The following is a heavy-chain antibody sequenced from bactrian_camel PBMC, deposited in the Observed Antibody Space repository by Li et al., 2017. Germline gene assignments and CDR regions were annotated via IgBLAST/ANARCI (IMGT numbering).Heavy chain of an antibody. CDR3: AADSRRLPAICSGSNTAY. J-gene: IGHJ4*01. V-gene: IGHV3S53*01. CDR1: IYGYSSDC. CDR2: IDSGGST. D-gene: IGHD2*01. Sequence: VQLVESGGGSVQAGGPLRPSCAASIYGYSSDCMGWLRQAPGKEREGVAAIDSGGSTTYADSVKGRYTISKDNAKNILYLQMNSLQPEDTAMYFCAADSRRLPAICSGSNTAYWGQGTQVTVS.